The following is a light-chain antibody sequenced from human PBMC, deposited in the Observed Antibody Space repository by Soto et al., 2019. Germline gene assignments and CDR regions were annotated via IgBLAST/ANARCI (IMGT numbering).Light chain of an antibody. V-gene: IGKV1-12*01. CDR2: AAS. CDR3: QQDNSFPIT. Sequence: DIQMTQSRSSLSASEGDIFTIRCRARQGISSWLAWYQQKPGKAPKLLIYAASSLQSGVPSRFSGSGSGTVFTLTISSLQSEDFATYYCQQDNSFPITVGQGTRLEIK. J-gene: IGKJ5*01. CDR1: QGISSW.